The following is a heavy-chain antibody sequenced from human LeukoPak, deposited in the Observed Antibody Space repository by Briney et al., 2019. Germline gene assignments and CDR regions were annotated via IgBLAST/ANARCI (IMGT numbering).Heavy chain of an antibody. J-gene: IGHJ6*02. CDR1: GYTFTSYG. Sequence: PPASVKVSCKASGYTFTSYGISWVRQAPGQGLEWMGWISAYNGNTNYAQKLQGRVTMTTDTSTSTAYMELRSLRSDDTAVYYCARDIYTTELDIVVVPAAILDYYYGRDVWGQGTTVTVSS. CDR3: ARDIYTTELDIVVVPAAILDYYYGRDV. D-gene: IGHD2-2*01. V-gene: IGHV1-18*01. CDR2: ISAYNGNT.